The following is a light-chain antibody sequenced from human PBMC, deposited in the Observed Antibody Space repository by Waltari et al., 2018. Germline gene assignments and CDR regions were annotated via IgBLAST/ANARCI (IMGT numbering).Light chain of an antibody. CDR3: QQSYSTPRT. Sequence: DIQMTQSPSSLSASVGDRVTITCLASQSISSYLNWYQQKPGKAPKLLLYAASSLQSGVPSRFSGSGSGTDFTLTISILQPEDFATYYCQQSYSTPRTFGQGTKLEIK. CDR1: QSISSY. CDR2: AAS. V-gene: IGKV1-39*01. J-gene: IGKJ2*02.